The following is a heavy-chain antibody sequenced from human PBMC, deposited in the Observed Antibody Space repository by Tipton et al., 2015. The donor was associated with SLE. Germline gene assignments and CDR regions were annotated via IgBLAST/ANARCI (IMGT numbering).Heavy chain of an antibody. Sequence: LRLSCSVSGGSISSGNSYWGWLRQPVGKGLEWIGRNYCLGSTTYHPTLKSRVTISLDMSKNQFSLKLSSVTAADTAVYYCAREVPCGGDCYPTPSYYAHYHMDVWGKGTTVTVSS. CDR3: AREVPCGGDCYPTPSYYAHYHMDV. D-gene: IGHD2-21*01. J-gene: IGHJ6*03. CDR2: NYCLGST. CDR1: GGSISSGNSY. V-gene: IGHV4-61*02.